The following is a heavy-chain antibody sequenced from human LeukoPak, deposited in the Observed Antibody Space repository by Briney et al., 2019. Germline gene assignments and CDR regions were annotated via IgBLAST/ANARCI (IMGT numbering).Heavy chain of an antibody. CDR3: ARDPRRGSFDY. D-gene: IGHD3-10*01. CDR2: ISSSGSTI. CDR1: GFTFSSYE. V-gene: IGHV3-48*03. J-gene: IGHJ4*02. Sequence: GGSLRLSCAASGFTFSSYEMNWVRQAPGKGLEWVSYISSSGSTIYYADSVKGRFTISRDNAKNSLYLQMNSLRAEDTAVYYCARDPRRGSFDYWGQGTLVTVSS.